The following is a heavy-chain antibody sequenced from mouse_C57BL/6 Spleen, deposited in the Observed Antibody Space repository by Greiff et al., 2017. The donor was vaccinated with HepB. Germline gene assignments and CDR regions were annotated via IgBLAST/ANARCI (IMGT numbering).Heavy chain of an antibody. CDR1: GYAFSSSW. CDR2: IYPGDGDT. V-gene: IGHV1-82*01. J-gene: IGHJ2*01. CDR3: ARTPYGYVFDY. D-gene: IGHD2-2*01. Sequence: VQLVESGPELVKPGASVKISCKASGYAFSSSWMNWVKQRPGKGLEWIGRIYPGDGDTNYNGKFKGKATLTADKSSSTAYMQLSSLTSEDSAVYFCARTPYGYVFDYWGQGTTLTVSS.